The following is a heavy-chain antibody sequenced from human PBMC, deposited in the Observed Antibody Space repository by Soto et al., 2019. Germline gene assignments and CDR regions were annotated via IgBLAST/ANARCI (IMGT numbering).Heavy chain of an antibody. J-gene: IGHJ4*02. V-gene: IGHV4-59*01. D-gene: IGHD2-21*01. CDR3: ARRWGGTFDY. CDR2: IYYSGST. Sequence: QVQLQESGPGLVKPSETLSLTCTVSGGSISSYYWSWIRQPPGKGLELIGYIYYSGSTNYNPSLMSRVTISVDTSKNRFALKLSSVTAADTAVYYCARRWGGTFDYWGQGTLVTVSS. CDR1: GGSISSYY.